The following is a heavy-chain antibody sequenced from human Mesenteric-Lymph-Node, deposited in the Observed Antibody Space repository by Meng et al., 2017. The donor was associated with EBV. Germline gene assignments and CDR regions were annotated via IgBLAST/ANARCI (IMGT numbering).Heavy chain of an antibody. D-gene: IGHD2-15*01. CDR1: GGSISSSSYY. Sequence: QLQLQEAGPGLVKPSEPLSLTCTVSGGSISSSSYYWGGIRQPPGKGLEWIGNIYYSGSTYYNPSLKSRVTISLDTSKSQFSLKLSSVTAADTAVYYCARDRAVVVAATPNWFDPWGQGTLVTVSS. J-gene: IGHJ5*02. V-gene: IGHV4-39*07. CDR3: ARDRAVVVAATPNWFDP. CDR2: IYYSGST.